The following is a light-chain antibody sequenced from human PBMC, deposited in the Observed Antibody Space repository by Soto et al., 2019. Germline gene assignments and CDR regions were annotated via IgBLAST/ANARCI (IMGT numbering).Light chain of an antibody. V-gene: IGKV3-20*01. CDR1: QSVSSSY. CDR2: AAS. Sequence: EIELTQSPGTLSLSPGERGTLSCRASQSVSSSYLAWYQQKPGQAPRLLIYAASSRATGVPDRFSGSGSGTDFTLTISRLEPEDFAVYYCQEYGSSRTFGQGTKVEIK. CDR3: QEYGSSRT. J-gene: IGKJ1*01.